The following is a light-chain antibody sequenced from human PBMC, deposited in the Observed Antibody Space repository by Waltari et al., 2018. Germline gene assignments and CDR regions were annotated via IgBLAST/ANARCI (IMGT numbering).Light chain of an antibody. CDR3: QHYSDLPLT. CDR2: GAS. J-gene: IGKJ4*01. V-gene: IGKV3D-15*01. Sequence: EIVMTQSPATLSVSPGEGATLSCRASQNVANNLAWYQQKSGQAPWLLIYGASTRATGIPVRFSGSGSGTEFALTISSLQSEDSAVYYCQHYSDLPLTFGGGTKVEI. CDR1: QNVANN.